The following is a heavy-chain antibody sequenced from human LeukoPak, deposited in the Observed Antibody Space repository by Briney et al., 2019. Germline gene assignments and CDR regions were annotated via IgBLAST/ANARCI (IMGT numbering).Heavy chain of an antibody. CDR3: ARGVNSGYFDY. CDR1: GDSMSDYF. CDR2: AADSGST. V-gene: IGHV4-59*01. D-gene: IGHD1-26*01. Sequence: SETLSLTCTVSGDSMSDYFWTWIRQPPGKGLEWIGYAADSGSTDYSPSLKSRVTISLDTSKNQFSLKLSSVTAADTAVYYCARGVNSGYFDYCGQGTLVTVSS. J-gene: IGHJ4*02.